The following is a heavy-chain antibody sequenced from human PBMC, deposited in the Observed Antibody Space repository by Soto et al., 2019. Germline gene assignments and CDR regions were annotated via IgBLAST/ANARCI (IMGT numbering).Heavy chain of an antibody. CDR2: IYYSGST. V-gene: IGHV4-31*03. Sequence: QVQLQESGPGLVKPSQTLSLTCTVSGGSISSGGYYWSWIRQHPGKGLEWIGYIYYSGSTYYNPSHKSRVTISVDTSKNQFSLKLSSVTAADTAVYYCAREALNYYGSTDAFYYGMDVWGQGTTVTVSS. J-gene: IGHJ6*02. D-gene: IGHD3-10*01. CDR3: AREALNYYGSTDAFYYGMDV. CDR1: GGSISSGGYY.